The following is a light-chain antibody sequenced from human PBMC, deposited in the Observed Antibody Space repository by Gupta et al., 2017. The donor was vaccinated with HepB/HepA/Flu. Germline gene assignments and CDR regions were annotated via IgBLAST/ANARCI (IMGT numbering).Light chain of an antibody. Sequence: GTSNDIGAYNYVSWYQQYPGKAPKLMIYDVSNRPSDVSYRCAGSSAVCTSYLMIAELEAEDDDYYNCCYNSGNYPRVFGGGTKLTVL. CDR3: CYNSGNYPRV. V-gene: IGLV2-14*04. J-gene: IGLJ2*01. CDR2: DVS. CDR1: SNDIGAYNY.